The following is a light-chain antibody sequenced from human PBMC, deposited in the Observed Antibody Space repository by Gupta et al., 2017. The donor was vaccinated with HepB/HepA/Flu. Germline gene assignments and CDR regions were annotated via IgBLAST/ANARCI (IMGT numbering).Light chain of an antibody. CDR1: QSVGSNF. Sequence: DIVLTQSPDTLSLSPGERATLSCRTSQSVGSNFLAWYQQKPGQAPRLLISVASSRATGIPDRFSGSGSGTDFTLTISRLEPEDFAVYYCQQYATSPLTFGGGTKVEMK. CDR2: VAS. V-gene: IGKV3-20*01. J-gene: IGKJ4*01. CDR3: QQYATSPLT.